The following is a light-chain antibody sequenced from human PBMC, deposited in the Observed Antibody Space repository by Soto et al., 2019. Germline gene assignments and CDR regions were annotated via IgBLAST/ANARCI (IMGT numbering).Light chain of an antibody. CDR2: GAA. J-gene: IGKJ1*01. CDR1: QSVSSSY. Sequence: EIVLTQSPGTLSLSPGERATLSCRASQSVSSSYLAWYQQRPGQAPSLLIYGAANRATGVPDRFSGSGSGTDFTLTISRLEPEDFAVYYCQQYGSSRTFGQGTKVDIK. V-gene: IGKV3-20*01. CDR3: QQYGSSRT.